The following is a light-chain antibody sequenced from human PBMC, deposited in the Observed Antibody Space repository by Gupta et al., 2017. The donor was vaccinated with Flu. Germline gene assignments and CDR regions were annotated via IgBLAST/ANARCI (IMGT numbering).Light chain of an antibody. Sequence: IVLTHSPGTLSLSPGERATLSCRASQSVRSNYLAWYQQKPGQAPRLLIYGASSRATGIPDRFSGSGSGTDFTLTINTLEPEDFAVYFCKHYGSSPPFTFGPGTKVDVK. CDR3: KHYGSSPPFT. CDR2: GAS. CDR1: QSVRSNY. V-gene: IGKV3-20*01. J-gene: IGKJ3*01.